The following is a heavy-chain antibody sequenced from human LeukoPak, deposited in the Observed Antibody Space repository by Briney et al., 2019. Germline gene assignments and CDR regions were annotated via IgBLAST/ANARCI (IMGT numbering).Heavy chain of an antibody. CDR2: IYHSGST. J-gene: IGHJ5*02. CDR3: ARVRSIAVAGNWFDP. Sequence: PSETLSLTCAVSGGSISSSNWWSWVRQPPGKGLEWIGEIYHSGSTNYNPSLKSRVTISVDKSKNQFSLKLSSVTAADTAVYYCARVRSIAVAGNWFDPWGQGTLVTVSS. CDR1: GGSISSSNW. V-gene: IGHV4-4*02. D-gene: IGHD6-19*01.